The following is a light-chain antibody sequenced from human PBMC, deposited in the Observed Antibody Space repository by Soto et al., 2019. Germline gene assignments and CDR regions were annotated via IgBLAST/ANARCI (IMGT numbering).Light chain of an antibody. CDR3: QTWGTGTPWV. Sequence: QLVLTQSPSASASLGASVKLTCTLSSGHSNYAIAWHQQQPEKGPRYLMKLNSDGSHSKGDGIPDRFSGSSSGAERYLNISSLQSEDEADYYCQTWGTGTPWVFGGGTKLTVL. V-gene: IGLV4-69*01. CDR1: SGHSNYA. J-gene: IGLJ3*02. CDR2: LNSDGSH.